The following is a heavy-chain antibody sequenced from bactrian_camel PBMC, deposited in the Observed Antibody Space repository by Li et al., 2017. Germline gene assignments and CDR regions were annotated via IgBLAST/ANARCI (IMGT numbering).Heavy chain of an antibody. D-gene: IGHD7*01. CDR2: IDVLGTT. CDR3: TKDSTDGGWASTY. CDR1: GFTISSYG. V-gene: IGHV3S40*01. Sequence: QLVESGGGLVQPGGSLRLSCAASGFTISSYGMSWVRRAPGKGLEWVSVIDVLGTTYYADSVKGRFTISRDNAKNALYLHLNSLKTEDTAMYYCTKDSTDGGWASTYWGQGTQVTVS. J-gene: IGHJ4*01.